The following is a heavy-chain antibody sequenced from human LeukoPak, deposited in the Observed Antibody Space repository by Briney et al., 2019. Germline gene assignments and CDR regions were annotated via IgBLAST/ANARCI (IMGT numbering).Heavy chain of an antibody. CDR2: INHSGST. D-gene: IGHD2-2*01. CDR3: ARGRRRGVVVPAASNYFDY. CDR1: GGSFSGYY. Sequence: NPSETLSLTCAVYGGSFSGYYWSWIRQPPGKGLEWIGEINHSGSTNYNPSLKSRVTISVDTSKNQFSLKLSSVTAADTTVYHCARGRRRGVVVPAASNYFDYWGQGTLVTVSS. V-gene: IGHV4-34*01. J-gene: IGHJ4*02.